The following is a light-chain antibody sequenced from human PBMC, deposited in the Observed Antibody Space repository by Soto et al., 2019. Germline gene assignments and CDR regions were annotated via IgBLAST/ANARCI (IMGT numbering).Light chain of an antibody. V-gene: IGLV1-40*01. Sequence: QAVVTQPPSVSGAPGQRVTISCSGSSSNIGAGYDVNWYRQLPGTAPKLLIYGNSDRPSGVPDRFSGSKSGTSASLAITGLQAEDEADYYCSSFAGTNSFVFGTGTKLTVL. CDR1: SSNIGAGYD. CDR3: SSFAGTNSFV. J-gene: IGLJ1*01. CDR2: GNS.